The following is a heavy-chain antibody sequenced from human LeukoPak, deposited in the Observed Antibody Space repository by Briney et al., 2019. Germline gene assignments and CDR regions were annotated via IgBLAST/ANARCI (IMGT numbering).Heavy chain of an antibody. CDR2: IWYDGSDK. Sequence: GSSLRLPCAASGFTFRSYGMHWLRQAPGKAREGVPVIWYDGSDKYYADSVKGRFTISRDNSKNTLYLQMNSLRAEDTAVYYCARALAAGRTYYFDYWGQGTLVTVSS. V-gene: IGHV3-33*01. D-gene: IGHD6-13*01. J-gene: IGHJ4*02. CDR1: GFTFRSYG. CDR3: ARALAAGRTYYFDY.